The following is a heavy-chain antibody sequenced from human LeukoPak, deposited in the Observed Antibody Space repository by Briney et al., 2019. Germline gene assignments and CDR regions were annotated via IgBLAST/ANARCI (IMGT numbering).Heavy chain of an antibody. CDR2: IYYSGST. CDR3: ARSLSSAAGMHY. CDR1: GGSISSSSYY. Sequence: SETLSLTCTVSGGSISSSSYYWGWIRQPPGKGLEWIGSIYYSGSTYYNPSLKSRVTISVDTSKNQFSLKLSSVTAADTAVYYCARSLSSAAGMHYWGQGTLVTVSS. J-gene: IGHJ4*02. D-gene: IGHD6-13*01. V-gene: IGHV4-39*01.